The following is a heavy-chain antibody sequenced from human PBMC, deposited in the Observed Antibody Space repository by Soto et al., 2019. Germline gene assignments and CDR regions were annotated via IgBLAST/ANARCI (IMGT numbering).Heavy chain of an antibody. Sequence: QVQLQESGPGLVKPSGTLSLTCAVSGGSLSSSNWWSWVRQPPGKGLEWIGEIYHSGSTNYNPSLKSRVTTSVDKNQNPCPLTLSSVTAADTAVYYCARLAAAEDYWGQGTLVTVSS. CDR2: IYHSGST. CDR3: ARLAAAEDY. V-gene: IGHV4-4*02. J-gene: IGHJ4*02. CDR1: GGSLSSSNW. D-gene: IGHD6-13*01.